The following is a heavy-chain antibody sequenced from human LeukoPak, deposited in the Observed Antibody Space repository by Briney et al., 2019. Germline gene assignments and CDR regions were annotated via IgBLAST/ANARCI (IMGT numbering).Heavy chain of an antibody. V-gene: IGHV4-34*01. D-gene: IGHD5-12*01. J-gene: IGHJ4*02. CDR2: INHSGST. CDR1: GFSFSSYE. CDR3: ARGGGYSYGFGIVATPRPRAYYFDY. Sequence: LSCAASGFSFSSYEWNWIRQPPGKGLEWIGEINHSGSTNYNPSLKSRVTISVDTSKNQFSLKLSSVTAADTAVYYCARGGGYSYGFGIVATPRPRAYYFDYWGQGTLVTVSS.